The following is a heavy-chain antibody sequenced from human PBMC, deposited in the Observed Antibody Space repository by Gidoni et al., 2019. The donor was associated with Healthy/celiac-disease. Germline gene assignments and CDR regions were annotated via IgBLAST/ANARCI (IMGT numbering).Heavy chain of an antibody. D-gene: IGHD4-4*01. J-gene: IGHJ2*01. V-gene: IGHV1-69*01. CDR1: GGTVSSYA. CDR3: ARDLGYSSYWYFDL. Sequence: QVQLVQSGAEVKKRGCSGKVSCKASGGTVSSYAIRWVRQAPGQGLEWVGGIIPIFGPATYAQKFQGRVTITADESTSPAYMELSSLRSEDTAVYYCARDLGYSSYWYFDLWGRGTLVTVSS. CDR2: IIPIFGPA.